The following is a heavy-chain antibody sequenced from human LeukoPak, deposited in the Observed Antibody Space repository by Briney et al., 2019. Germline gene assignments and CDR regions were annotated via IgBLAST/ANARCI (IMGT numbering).Heavy chain of an antibody. CDR3: ARERQQLRYFDY. V-gene: IGHV3-30*02. J-gene: IGHJ4*02. CDR1: GFTFSSYG. D-gene: IGHD6-13*01. Sequence: GGSLRLSCAASGFTFSSYGMHWVRQAPGKGLDWVAFIRYDGSNKYYADSVKGRFTVSRDNAKNSLYLLMNSLRAEDTALYYCARERQQLRYFDYWGQGALVTVSS. CDR2: IRYDGSNK.